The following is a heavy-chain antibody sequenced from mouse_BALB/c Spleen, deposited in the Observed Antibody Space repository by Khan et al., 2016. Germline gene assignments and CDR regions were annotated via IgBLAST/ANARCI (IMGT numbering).Heavy chain of an antibody. J-gene: IGHJ3*01. CDR3: MVSYPFPC. D-gene: IGHD2-10*01. CDR2: IYPGNSNT. CDR1: GYSFTSYW. Sequence: VQLKQSGTVLARPGTSVNMSCKASGYSFTSYWMHWVKQRPGQGLEWIGSIYPGNSNTTYNQNLRSRAKVTAVTSASTAYMELSSLTNDDSAVYYCMVSYPFPCWGQGTLVTFSA. V-gene: IGHV1-5*01.